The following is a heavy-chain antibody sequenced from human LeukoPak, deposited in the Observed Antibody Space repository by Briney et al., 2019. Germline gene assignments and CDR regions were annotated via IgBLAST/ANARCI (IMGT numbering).Heavy chain of an antibody. D-gene: IGHD3-9*01. CDR1: GGTFSSYA. J-gene: IGHJ4*02. CDR2: IIPIFGTA. Sequence: GASVKVSCKASGGTFSSYAISWVRQAPGQGLEWMGGIIPIFGTANYAQKFQGRVTITADKSTSTAYMELSSLGSEDTAVYYCARDRFPYYDILTGYYNFDYWGQGTLVTVSS. CDR3: ARDRFPYYDILTGYYNFDY. V-gene: IGHV1-69*06.